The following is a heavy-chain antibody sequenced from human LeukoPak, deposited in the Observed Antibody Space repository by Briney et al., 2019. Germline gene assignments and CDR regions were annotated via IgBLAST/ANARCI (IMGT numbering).Heavy chain of an antibody. Sequence: AASVKVSCKASGYTFTSYGISWVRQAPGQGLEWMGWISAYNGNTNYAQKLQGRVTMTTDTSTSTAYMELRSLRSDDTAVYYCARVEVVSYVYYYYYYMDVWGKGTTVTVSS. V-gene: IGHV1-18*01. D-gene: IGHD1-26*01. CDR3: ARVEVVSYVYYYYYYMDV. J-gene: IGHJ6*03. CDR2: ISAYNGNT. CDR1: GYTFTSYG.